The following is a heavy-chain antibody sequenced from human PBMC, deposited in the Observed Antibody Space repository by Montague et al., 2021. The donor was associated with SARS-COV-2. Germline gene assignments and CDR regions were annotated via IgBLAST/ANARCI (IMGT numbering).Heavy chain of an antibody. CDR1: GFTLSNYG. V-gene: IGHV3-33*01. D-gene: IGHD2-8*01. Sequence: SLRLSCAASGFTLSNYGIHWVRQAPGKGLEWVAVMWYDGGDKYYADSVKGRFTMSRDKSKNAVHLQMSSLRVEDTAVYYCAREYDTNGYYYYGMDVWGQGTTVTVSS. J-gene: IGHJ6*02. CDR3: AREYDTNGYYYYGMDV. CDR2: MWYDGGDK.